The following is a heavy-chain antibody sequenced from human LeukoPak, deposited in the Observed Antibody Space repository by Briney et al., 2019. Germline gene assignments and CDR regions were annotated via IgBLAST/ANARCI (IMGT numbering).Heavy chain of an antibody. Sequence: GASVKVSCKASGYTFTGYYMHWVRQAPGQGLEWMGWINPNSGRTNYAQKFQGSVTMTRDTSISTAYMELSRLRSDDTAVYYCARERVDIVATICYYGMDVWGQGTTVTVSS. D-gene: IGHD5-12*01. V-gene: IGHV1-2*02. CDR1: GYTFTGYY. J-gene: IGHJ6*02. CDR3: ARERVDIVATICYYGMDV. CDR2: INPNSGRT.